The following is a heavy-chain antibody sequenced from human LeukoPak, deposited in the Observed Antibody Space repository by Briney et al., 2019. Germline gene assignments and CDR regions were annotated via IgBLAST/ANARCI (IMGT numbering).Heavy chain of an antibody. CDR3: AKEIALATIVV. V-gene: IGHV1-18*01. CDR1: GYAFTSYG. J-gene: IGHJ4*02. D-gene: IGHD5-12*01. Sequence: GASVKVSCKASGYAFTSYGISWVRQAPGQGLEWMGWISAYNGNTNYAQKFQGRVTITADESTSTAYMELSSLRSEDTAVYYCAKEIALATIVVWGQGTLVTVSS. CDR2: ISAYNGNT.